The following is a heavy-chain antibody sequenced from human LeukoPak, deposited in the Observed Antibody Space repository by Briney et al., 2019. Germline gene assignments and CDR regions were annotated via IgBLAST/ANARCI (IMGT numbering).Heavy chain of an antibody. V-gene: IGHV3-23*01. J-gene: IGHJ1*01. CDR1: GFTFSSYA. CDR2: ISGSGGST. D-gene: IGHD3-10*01. CDR3: AKVYYYGSGSKYFQH. Sequence: GGSLRLSCAASGFTFSSYAMSRVRQAPGKGLEWVSAISGSGGSTYYADSVKGRFTISRDNAKNSLYLQMNSLRVEDTALYYCAKVYYYGSGSKYFQHWGQGTLVTVSS.